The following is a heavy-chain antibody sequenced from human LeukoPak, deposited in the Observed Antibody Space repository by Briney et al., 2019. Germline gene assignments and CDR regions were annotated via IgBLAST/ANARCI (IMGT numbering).Heavy chain of an antibody. J-gene: IGHJ4*02. D-gene: IGHD3-22*01. CDR3: ARGGQPYYYDSSGYYNYFDY. V-gene: IGHV1-2*02. CDR1: GYTFTGYY. CDR2: INPNSGGT. Sequence: ASVKVSCKASGYTFTGYYMHWVRQAPGQGLEWMGWINPNSGGTNYAQKFQGRVTMTRDTSISTAYMELSRLRSDDTAVYHCARGGQPYYYDSSGYYNYFDYWGQGTLVTVSS.